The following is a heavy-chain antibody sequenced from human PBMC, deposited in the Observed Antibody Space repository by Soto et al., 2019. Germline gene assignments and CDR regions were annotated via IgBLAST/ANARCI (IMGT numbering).Heavy chain of an antibody. CDR3: ARGLSYDFWSGYYLNFDY. J-gene: IGHJ4*02. V-gene: IGHV1-8*01. Sequence: ASAKVSCKASGYTFTSYDINWVRQATGQGLEWMGWMNPNSGNTGYAQKFQGRVTMTRNTSISTAYMELSSLRSEDTAVYYCARGLSYDFWSGYYLNFDYWGQGTLVTVSS. CDR2: MNPNSGNT. CDR1: GYTFTSYD. D-gene: IGHD3-3*01.